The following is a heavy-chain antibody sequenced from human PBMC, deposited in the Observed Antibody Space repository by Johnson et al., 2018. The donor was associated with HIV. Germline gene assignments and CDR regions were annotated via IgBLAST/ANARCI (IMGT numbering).Heavy chain of an antibody. V-gene: IGHV3-7*01. J-gene: IGHJ3*02. D-gene: IGHD3-22*01. Sequence: VQLVESGGGLVQPGGSLRLSCAASGFTFSSYWMSWVRQAPGKGLEWVANIKQDGSEKYYVDSVKGRLTISRDNAKNSLYLQRNSLRAEDTAVYYCARGGYDSSGYYYVGEAFDIWGQGTMVTVSS. CDR2: IKQDGSEK. CDR3: ARGGYDSSGYYYVGEAFDI. CDR1: GFTFSSYW.